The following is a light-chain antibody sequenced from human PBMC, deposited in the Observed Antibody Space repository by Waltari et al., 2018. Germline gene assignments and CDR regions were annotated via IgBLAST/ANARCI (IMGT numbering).Light chain of an antibody. CDR3: NSRDSSGNLVV. CDR1: SLRSYY. Sequence: SSELTQDPAVSVALGQTVRITCQGGSLRSYYASWYQQKPGQAPVLVIYGKNNRPSGIPDRFSGSSSGNPASLTITGAQAEDEADYYCNSRDSSGNLVVFGGGTKLTVL. V-gene: IGLV3-19*01. J-gene: IGLJ2*01. CDR2: GKN.